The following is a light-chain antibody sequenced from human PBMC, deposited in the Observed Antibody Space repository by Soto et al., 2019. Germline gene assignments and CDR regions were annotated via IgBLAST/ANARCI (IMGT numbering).Light chain of an antibody. J-gene: IGKJ4*01. CDR2: GSS. CDR1: QSVSNNF. Sequence: EIVLTQSPGTLSLSPGEGATLSCRASQSVSNNFVAWYQQRPGKAPRLLIYGSSSRACGIPDRFSGSGSGTDFTLTISRLEPEDFAVYYCQQYFCSLLSFGGGTKVEIK. V-gene: IGKV3-20*01. CDR3: QQYFCSLLS.